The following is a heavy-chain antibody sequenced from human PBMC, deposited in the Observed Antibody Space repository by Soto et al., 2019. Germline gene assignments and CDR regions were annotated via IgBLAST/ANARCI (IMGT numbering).Heavy chain of an antibody. J-gene: IGHJ4*02. CDR2: IWYDGVNK. Sequence: GGSLRLSCAASGFTFSNYGMHWVRQATCKWLEWVGFIWYDGVNKYYAESVKGRFTISRDNSKNTLYLKVKPLRSWCKAVYYCARDVDVHTGFGKDYSGQRTLVALCS. V-gene: IGHV3-30*02. CDR3: ARDVDVHTGFGKDY. D-gene: IGHD3-16*01. CDR1: GFTFSNYG.